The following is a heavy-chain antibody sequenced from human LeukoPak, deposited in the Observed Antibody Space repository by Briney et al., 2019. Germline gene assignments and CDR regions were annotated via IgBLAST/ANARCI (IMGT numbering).Heavy chain of an antibody. CDR2: INHSGST. V-gene: IGHV4-34*01. Sequence: SETLSLTCAVYGGSFSGYYWSWLRQPPGKGLEWIGEINHSGSTNYNPSLKSRVTISVDTSKNQFSLKLSSVTAADTAVYYCARGGYTFYYDSSGYLKWGQGTLVTVSS. D-gene: IGHD3-22*01. CDR1: GGSFSGYY. CDR3: ARGGYTFYYDSSGYLK. J-gene: IGHJ4*02.